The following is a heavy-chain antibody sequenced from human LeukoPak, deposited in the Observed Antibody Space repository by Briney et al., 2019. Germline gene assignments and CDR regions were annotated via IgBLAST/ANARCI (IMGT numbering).Heavy chain of an antibody. CDR2: ISAYNGNT. CDR3: ARYFGYCSSTSCYGLDAFDI. V-gene: IGHV1-18*01. CDR1: GYTFTSYG. J-gene: IGHJ3*02. D-gene: IGHD2-2*03. Sequence: ASVKVSCKASGYTFTSYGISWVRQAPGQGLEWMGWISAYNGNTNYAQKLQGRVTMTTDTSTSTAYMELRSQRSDDTAVYYCARYFGYCSSTSCYGLDAFDIWGQGTMVIVSS.